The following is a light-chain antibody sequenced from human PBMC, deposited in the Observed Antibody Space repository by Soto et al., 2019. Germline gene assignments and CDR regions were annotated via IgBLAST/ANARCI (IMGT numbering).Light chain of an antibody. J-gene: IGKJ4*01. CDR2: WAS. CDR1: QGLLYRSNNENY. Sequence: DIVMTQSPDSLALSLGASATINCKSSQGLLYRSNNENYLAWYQQKPGQAPKLLIYWASTRESGVPERFSGSGSGTDFTLTINSLQAEDVAVYYCQQYYTIPLTFGGGTKVDIK. V-gene: IGKV4-1*01. CDR3: QQYYTIPLT.